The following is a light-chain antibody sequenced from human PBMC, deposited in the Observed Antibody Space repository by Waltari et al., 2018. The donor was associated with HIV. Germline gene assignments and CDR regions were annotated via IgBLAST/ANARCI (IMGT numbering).Light chain of an antibody. V-gene: IGLV1-40*01. Sequence: QSVLTQPPSVSGAPGQRVTISCTGSSSNIGAGYDVHWYQQLPGTAPKLPIYGNSNRPSGVPDRFSGSKSGTSASLAITGLQAEDEADYYCQSYDSSLSGWGWVFGGGTKLTVL. J-gene: IGLJ3*02. CDR3: QSYDSSLSGWGWV. CDR2: GNS. CDR1: SSNIGAGYD.